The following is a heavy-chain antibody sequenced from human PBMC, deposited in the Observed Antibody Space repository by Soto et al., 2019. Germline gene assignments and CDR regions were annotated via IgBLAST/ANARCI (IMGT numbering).Heavy chain of an antibody. CDR3: VRGRYGSEIH. V-gene: IGHV3-53*04. D-gene: IGHD3-10*01. Sequence: GGSLRLSCAAFGFTFSSNYITWVRLAPGKGPEWVSLVYSGGATHYAASVKGRFTISTHSSQNTLFLQMNSLRTEDTATYYCVRGRYGSEIHWGQGTKVTSPQ. J-gene: IGHJ4*02. CDR2: VYSGGAT. CDR1: GFTFSSNY.